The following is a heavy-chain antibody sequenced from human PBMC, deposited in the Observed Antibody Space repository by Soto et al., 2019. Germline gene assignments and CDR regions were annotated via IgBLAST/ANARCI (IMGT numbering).Heavy chain of an antibody. Sequence: SETLSLTCTVSGGSISSYYWSWIRQPPGKGLEWIGYIYYSGSTNYNPSLKSRVTISVDTSKNQFSLKLSSVTAADTAVYYCARGGITGRYYYWGQGTLVTVSS. CDR2: IYYSGST. CDR1: GGSISSYY. D-gene: IGHD1-20*01. CDR3: ARGGITGRYYY. J-gene: IGHJ4*02. V-gene: IGHV4-59*01.